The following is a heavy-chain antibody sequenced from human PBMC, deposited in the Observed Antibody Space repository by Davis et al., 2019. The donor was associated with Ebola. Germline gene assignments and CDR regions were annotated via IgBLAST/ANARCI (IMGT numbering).Heavy chain of an antibody. V-gene: IGHV1-3*01. CDR2: TNAANGNT. Sequence: ASVTVSCKASGYTFNTYAMHWVRQAPGQGLEWMGWTNAANGNTRYSQKFQDRATLIRDRAASTVYMELSSLRSEDTAVYYCAREGRVQGLISAGMDVWGQGTTVTVSS. D-gene: IGHD3-10*01. J-gene: IGHJ6*02. CDR3: AREGRVQGLISAGMDV. CDR1: GYTFNTYA.